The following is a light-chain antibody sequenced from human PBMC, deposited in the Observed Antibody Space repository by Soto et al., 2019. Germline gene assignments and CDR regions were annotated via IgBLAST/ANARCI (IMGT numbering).Light chain of an antibody. CDR1: QDIGNY. CDR3: QNLKRAVFT. CDR2: GAT. V-gene: IGKV1-27*01. J-gene: IGKJ3*01. Sequence: DIQMTQSPSSLSAFVGDRVTITCRANQDIGNYLAWYKQRPGKTPELLIYGATTLQPGVPSRFSGGGSGADFTLTISSLQPEDVATYYCQNLKRAVFTFGPGTKVDIK.